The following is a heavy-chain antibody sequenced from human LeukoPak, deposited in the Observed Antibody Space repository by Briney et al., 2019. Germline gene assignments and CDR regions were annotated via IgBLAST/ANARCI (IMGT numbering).Heavy chain of an antibody. V-gene: IGHV4-59*12. J-gene: IGHJ3*02. CDR2: IYYSGST. Sequence: SETLSLTCTVSGGSISSYYWSWIRQPPGKGLEWIGYIYYSGSTNYNPSLKSRVTISVDTSKNQFSLKLSSVTAADTAVYYCARDRYYDSSGSYDAFDIWGQGTMVTVSS. CDR1: GGSISSYY. CDR3: ARDRYYDSSGSYDAFDI. D-gene: IGHD3-22*01.